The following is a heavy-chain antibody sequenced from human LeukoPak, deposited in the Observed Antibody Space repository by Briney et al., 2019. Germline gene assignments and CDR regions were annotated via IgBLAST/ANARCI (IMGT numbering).Heavy chain of an antibody. CDR2: IYTSGST. CDR1: GGSISSGSYY. J-gene: IGHJ6*03. D-gene: IGHD4-17*01. CDR3: ARDVTTRGRDYYYYMDV. Sequence: SQTLSLTCTVSGGSISSGSYYWSWIRQPAGKGLEWIGRIYTSGSTNYNPSLKSRVTMSVDTSKNQFSLKLSSVTAADTAVYYCARDVTTRGRDYYYYMDVWGKGTTVTVSS. V-gene: IGHV4-61*02.